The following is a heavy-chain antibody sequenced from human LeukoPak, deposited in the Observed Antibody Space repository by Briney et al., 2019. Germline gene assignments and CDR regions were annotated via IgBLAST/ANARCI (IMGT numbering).Heavy chain of an antibody. CDR2: IRQDGGEK. D-gene: IGHD3-16*01. CDR3: ARDNPFGGY. Sequence: GGSLRLSCAASGFTFSTFWMSWVRQAPGKGLEWVANIRQDGGEKNYVDSAKGRFTISRDNAKNSLYLQMNSLRAEDTALYYCARDNPFGGYWGQGTLVTVSS. J-gene: IGHJ4*02. CDR1: GFTFSTFW. V-gene: IGHV3-7*03.